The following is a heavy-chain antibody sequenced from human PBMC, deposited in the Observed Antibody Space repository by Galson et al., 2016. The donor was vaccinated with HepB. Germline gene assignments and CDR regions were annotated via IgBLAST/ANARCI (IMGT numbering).Heavy chain of an antibody. CDR1: GYSFTSYY. CDR3: AAGSILISASYDAFHF. J-gene: IGHJ3*01. Sequence: SVKVSCTASGYSFTSYYMHWVRQAPGQGPEWMGVINPSAGKTIYAQKFQGRITMTRDTSTSTLFMELSSLTSEDTAAYYCAAGSILISASYDAFHFWGQGTMVTVSS. D-gene: IGHD6-6*01. CDR2: INPSAGKT. V-gene: IGHV1-46*01.